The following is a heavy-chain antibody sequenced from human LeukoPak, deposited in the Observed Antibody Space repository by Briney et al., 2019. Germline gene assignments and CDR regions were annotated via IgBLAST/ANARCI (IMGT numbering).Heavy chain of an antibody. CDR1: GFTFSSYS. Sequence: PGGSLRLSCAASGFTFSSYSMNWVRQAPGKGLEWVSYISSSSSTIYYADSVKDRFTISRDNAKNSLYLQMNSLRDEDTAVYYCARKHHYGDYGRFDYWGQGTLVTVSS. CDR2: ISSSSSTI. V-gene: IGHV3-48*02. D-gene: IGHD4-17*01. J-gene: IGHJ4*02. CDR3: ARKHHYGDYGRFDY.